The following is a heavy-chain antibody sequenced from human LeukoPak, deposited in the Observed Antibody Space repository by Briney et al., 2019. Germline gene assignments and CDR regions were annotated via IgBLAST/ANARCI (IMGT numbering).Heavy chain of an antibody. V-gene: IGHV3-7*05. J-gene: IGHJ3*02. D-gene: IGHD3-10*01. CDR3: ARARDYGSGKVNAFDI. CDR2: IKRDGSEK. CDR1: GFTFSSFW. Sequence: GGSLRLSCVDSGFTFSSFWMSWVRQAPGKGLEWVATIKRDGSEKHYVDSVKGRFTISRDNAEKSLYLQMNSLRAEDTAVYYCARARDYGSGKVNAFDIWGQGTMVTVSS.